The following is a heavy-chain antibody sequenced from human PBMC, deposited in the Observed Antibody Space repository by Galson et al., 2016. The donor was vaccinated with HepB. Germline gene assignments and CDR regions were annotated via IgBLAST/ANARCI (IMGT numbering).Heavy chain of an antibody. Sequence: SVKVSCKASGGTFSSYAVSCVRQAPGQGLEWMGGIIPIFGTTNYVQKFQGRFTITADGSTSTAYMELSGLRSDDTAVYYCARDGNSYDSLGYYYGMDVWGQGTTVTVSS. CDR1: GGTFSSYA. CDR2: IIPIFGTT. V-gene: IGHV1-69*13. J-gene: IGHJ6*02. CDR3: ARDGNSYDSLGYYYGMDV. D-gene: IGHD5-18*01.